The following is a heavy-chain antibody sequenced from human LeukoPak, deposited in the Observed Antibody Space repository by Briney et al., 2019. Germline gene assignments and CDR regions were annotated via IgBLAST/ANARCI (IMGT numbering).Heavy chain of an antibody. CDR1: GFTFDDYA. Sequence: GGSLRLSCAASGFTFDDYAMHWVRQAPGKGLEWVSGISWNSGSIGYADSVKGRFTISRDNSKNTLYLQMNSLRAEDTAVYYCAKVGARGAAAGTPYYFDYWGQGTLVTVSS. V-gene: IGHV3-9*01. CDR2: ISWNSGSI. CDR3: AKVGARGAAAGTPYYFDY. D-gene: IGHD6-13*01. J-gene: IGHJ4*02.